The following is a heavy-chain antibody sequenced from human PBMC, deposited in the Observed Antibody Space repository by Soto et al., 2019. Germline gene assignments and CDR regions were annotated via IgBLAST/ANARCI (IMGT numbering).Heavy chain of an antibody. CDR2: TYYRSKWYN. CDR3: AALIAAAVVDY. Sequence: VSRSRVSRYHKKKTPSRGLEWLGRTYYRSKWYNDYAESVKSRITISRDNSKNTLYLQMNSLRAEDTAVYYCAALIAAAVVDYWGQGTLVTVSS. CDR1: VSRSRVS. D-gene: IGHD6-13*01. J-gene: IGHJ4*02. V-gene: IGHV6-1*01.